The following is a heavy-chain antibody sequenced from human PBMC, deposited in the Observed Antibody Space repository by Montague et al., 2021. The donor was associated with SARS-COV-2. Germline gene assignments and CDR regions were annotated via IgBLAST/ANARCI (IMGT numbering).Heavy chain of an antibody. D-gene: IGHD3-3*01. Sequence: SETLSLTCSVSGDSINNNYYYWGWIRQPPGKGLEWIGSIYYSGSTYYNPSLKSRVTISVDTSKNQFSLKLSSVTAADTAVYYCARKASRGITIFGVVTASYYFDYWGQGTLVTVSS. CDR1: GDSINNNYYY. CDR2: IYYSGST. J-gene: IGHJ4*02. V-gene: IGHV4-39*01. CDR3: ARKASRGITIFGVVTASYYFDY.